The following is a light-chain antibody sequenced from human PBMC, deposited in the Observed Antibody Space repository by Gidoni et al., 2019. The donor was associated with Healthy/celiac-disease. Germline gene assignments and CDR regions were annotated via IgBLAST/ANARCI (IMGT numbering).Light chain of an antibody. CDR2: AAS. J-gene: IGKJ4*01. CDR3: QQLNSALT. V-gene: IGKV1-9*01. Sequence: DLKLTPSPSFLSASVGDRVTITCRASQGISSYLAWDQQKPGNAPKLLIDAASTLQSGVPSRFSGSGSGTEFTLTISSLQPEDFATYYCQQLNSALTFGGGTKVEIK. CDR1: QGISSY.